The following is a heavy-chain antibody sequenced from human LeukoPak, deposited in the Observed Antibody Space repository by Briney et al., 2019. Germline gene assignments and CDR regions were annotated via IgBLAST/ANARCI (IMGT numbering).Heavy chain of an antibody. CDR3: ATSYYDILTGYRPLAY. CDR2: FDPENGGT. J-gene: IGHJ4*02. V-gene: IGHV1-24*01. CDR1: GYTLTELS. D-gene: IGHD3-9*01. Sequence: GASVKVSCKVSGYTLTELSMHWVRQAPGKGLEWMGGFDPENGGTIYAQKFQGRVTMTEDTSTDTAYMELSSLRSEDTAVYYCATSYYDILTGYRPLAYWGQGTLVTVSS.